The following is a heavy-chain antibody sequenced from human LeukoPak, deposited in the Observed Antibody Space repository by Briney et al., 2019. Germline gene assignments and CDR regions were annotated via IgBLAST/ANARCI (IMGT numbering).Heavy chain of an antibody. V-gene: IGHV3-23*01. J-gene: IGHJ4*02. CDR2: ISGSGGTT. D-gene: IGHD3-22*01. Sequence: AGGSLRLSCAASGFTFSSYAMSWVRQAPGKGLELVSGISGSGGTTYYADSVKGRFTISRDNSKNTLYLQLNSLRAEDTAIYYCAKDLTYYYDSTGYYFDYWGQGTLVTVSS. CDR1: GFTFSSYA. CDR3: AKDLTYYYDSTGYYFDY.